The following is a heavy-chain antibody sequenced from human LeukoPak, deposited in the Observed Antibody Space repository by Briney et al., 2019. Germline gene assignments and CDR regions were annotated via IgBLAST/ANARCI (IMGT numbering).Heavy chain of an antibody. CDR1: GGSISNYY. J-gene: IGHJ4*02. V-gene: IGHV4-59*01. CDR2: VYYSGTT. D-gene: IGHD2-15*01. CDR3: ARGAIVTATLMFDS. Sequence: PSETLSLTCSVSGGSISNYYWSWIRQPPGKGLEWIGNVYYSGTTYYNSSLKSRVTMSVDTSKNQFSLKLTSVTAADTAVYYCARGAIVTATLMFDSWGPATLVTVSS.